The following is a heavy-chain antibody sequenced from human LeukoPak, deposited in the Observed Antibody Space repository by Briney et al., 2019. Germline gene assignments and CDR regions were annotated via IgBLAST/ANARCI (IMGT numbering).Heavy chain of an antibody. V-gene: IGHV3-15*01. CDR2: IISISGGGTS. CDR3: TTHRGEWVLDF. D-gene: IGHD3-16*01. CDR1: GFTFIKVG. Sequence: GGSFSSSGQPLGFTFIKVGMAGGGQPPGKGLNWFGRIISISGGGTSDYPAPVKGRFTISRDDSKNTLYLQMNSLKTEDTAVYYCTTHRGEWVLDFRGQGSLVTVSS. J-gene: IGHJ4*02.